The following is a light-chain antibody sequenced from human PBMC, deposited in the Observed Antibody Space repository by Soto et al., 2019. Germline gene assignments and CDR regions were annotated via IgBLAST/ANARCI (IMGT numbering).Light chain of an antibody. J-gene: IGKJ1*01. CDR1: QNINSW. Sequence: DIHMTQSPSTLSASVGDRVTITCRGSQNINSWLAWYQQKPGKAPKLLIYEASSLEKGVPARFGGSGSGTEFTLTISSLQPDDFATYYCQQYNVYSWTFGQGTKVEIK. V-gene: IGKV1-5*03. CDR3: QQYNVYSWT. CDR2: EAS.